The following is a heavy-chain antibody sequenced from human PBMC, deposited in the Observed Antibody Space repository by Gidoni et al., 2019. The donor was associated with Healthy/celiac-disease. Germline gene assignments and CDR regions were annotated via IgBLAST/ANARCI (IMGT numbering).Heavy chain of an antibody. J-gene: IGHJ3*02. V-gene: IGHV3-9*01. D-gene: IGHD2-15*01. CDR1: GFTFDDYA. CDR2: ISWNSGSI. CDR3: AKGTSGAVAEAFDI. Sequence: EVQLVESGGGLVQPGRSLRLSCAASGFTFDDYAMHWGRQAPGEGLEWVAGISWNSGSIGYADSVKGRFTISRDNAKNSLYLQMNSLRAEDTALYYCAKGTSGAVAEAFDIWGQGTMVTVSS.